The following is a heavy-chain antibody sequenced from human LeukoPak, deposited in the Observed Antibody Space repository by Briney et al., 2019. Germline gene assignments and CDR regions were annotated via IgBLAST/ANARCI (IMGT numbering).Heavy chain of an antibody. J-gene: IGHJ3*02. CDR3: ARAGYCSGGSCLGDAFDI. CDR2: IYYSGST. Sequence: PSQTLSLTCTVSGGSISSGGYYWSWIRQHPGKGLEWIGYIYYSGSTYYNPSLKSRVTILVDTSKNQFSLKLSSVTAADTAVYYCARAGYCSGGSCLGDAFDIWGQGTMVTVSS. V-gene: IGHV4-31*03. D-gene: IGHD2-15*01. CDR1: GGSISSGGYY.